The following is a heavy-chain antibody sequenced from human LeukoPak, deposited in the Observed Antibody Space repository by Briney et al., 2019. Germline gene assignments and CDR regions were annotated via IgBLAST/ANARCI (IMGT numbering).Heavy chain of an antibody. V-gene: IGHV4-4*02. CDR3: AREQMVRGVIISYYYGMDV. CDR1: GGSISSHNW. J-gene: IGHJ6*02. CDR2: INHSGST. D-gene: IGHD3-10*01. Sequence: SETLSLTCAVSGGSISSHNWWSWVRQPPGKGLEWIGEINHSGSTNYNPSLKSRVTISVDTSKNQFSLKLSSVTAADTAVYYCAREQMVRGVIISYYYGMDVWGQGTTVTVSS.